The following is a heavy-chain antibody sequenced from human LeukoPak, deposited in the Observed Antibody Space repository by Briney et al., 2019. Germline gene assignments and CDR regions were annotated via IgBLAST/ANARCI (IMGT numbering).Heavy chain of an antibody. J-gene: IGHJ3*02. Sequence: GGSLRLSCAASGFSFSSFSMNWVRQAPGKGLEWVSYISGGSSFTYYVDSVKGRFTISRDNAKNSLYLQMNSLRAEDTAVYYCARDYRYDYVWGSYRSDAFDIWGQGTMVTVSS. CDR1: GFSFSSFS. D-gene: IGHD3-16*02. CDR3: ARDYRYDYVWGSYRSDAFDI. CDR2: ISGGSSFT. V-gene: IGHV3-21*04.